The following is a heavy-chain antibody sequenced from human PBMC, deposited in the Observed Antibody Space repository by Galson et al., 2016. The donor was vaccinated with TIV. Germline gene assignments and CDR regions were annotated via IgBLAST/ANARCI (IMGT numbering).Heavy chain of an antibody. CDR3: ATVAWFPGLSLDD. V-gene: IGHV1-24*01. CDR2: FDPEVQKT. CDR1: GDSLTDLV. Sequence: SVKVSCKVSGDSLTDLVIHWVRQAPGKGLEWVGGFDPEVQKTIYAQNFQGRVTLTADTSIDTAYMGLGSLRFEDTAVYFCATVAWFPGLSLDDWGQGTLVTVSS. D-gene: IGHD3-22*01. J-gene: IGHJ4*02.